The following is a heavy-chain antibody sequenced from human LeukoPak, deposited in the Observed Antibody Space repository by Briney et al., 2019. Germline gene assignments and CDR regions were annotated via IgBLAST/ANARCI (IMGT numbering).Heavy chain of an antibody. CDR2: ISGSGGST. CDR1: GFTFSSYG. CDR3: AKDIRGIAVAGLLWFDP. Sequence: GGSLRLSCAASGFTFSSYGMSWVRQAPGKGLECVSAISGSGGSTYYADSVKGRFTISRDNSKNTLYLRMNSLRAEDTAVYYCAKDIRGIAVAGLLWFDPWGQGTLVTVSS. V-gene: IGHV3-23*01. D-gene: IGHD6-19*01. J-gene: IGHJ5*02.